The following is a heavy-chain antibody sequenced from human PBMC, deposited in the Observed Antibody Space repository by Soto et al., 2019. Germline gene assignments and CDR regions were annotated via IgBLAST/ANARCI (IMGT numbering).Heavy chain of an antibody. CDR1: GYTFTSYG. Sequence: ASVKVSCKASGYTFTSYGISWVRQAPGQGLEWMGWISAYNGXXXXXXXXXXRVTMTTDTSTSTAYMELRSLRSDDTAVYYCARDRKYSGYDALDYWGQGTLVTVSS. D-gene: IGHD5-12*01. V-gene: IGHV1-18*01. CDR3: ARDRKYSGYDALDY. CDR2: ISAYNGXX. J-gene: IGHJ4*02.